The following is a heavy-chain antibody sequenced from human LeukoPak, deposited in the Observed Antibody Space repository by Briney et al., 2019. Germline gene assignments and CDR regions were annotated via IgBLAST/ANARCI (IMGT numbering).Heavy chain of an antibody. CDR2: IIPIFGTA. Sequence: EASVKVSCKASGGTFSSYAISWVRQAPGQGLEWMGGIIPIFGTANYAQKFQGRVTITADKSTSTAYMELSSLTSDDTAVYYCAREESIGSFQFLHDYWGQGTLVTVSS. J-gene: IGHJ4*02. CDR1: GGTFSSYA. CDR3: AREESIGSFQFLHDY. D-gene: IGHD1-26*01. V-gene: IGHV1-69*06.